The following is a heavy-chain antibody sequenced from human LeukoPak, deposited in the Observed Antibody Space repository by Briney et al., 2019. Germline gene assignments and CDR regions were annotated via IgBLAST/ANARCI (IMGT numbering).Heavy chain of an antibody. CDR3: ARGPLIAYYFDY. V-gene: IGHV4-34*01. Sequence: SETLSLTCAVYGGSFSSYYWSWIRQPPGKGLEWIGEINHSGGTKYNPSLKSRVTISVDTSKNQFSLKLSSVTAADTAVYYCARGPLIAYYFDYWGQGTLVSVSS. J-gene: IGHJ4*02. D-gene: IGHD2-21*01. CDR1: GGSFSSYY. CDR2: INHSGGT.